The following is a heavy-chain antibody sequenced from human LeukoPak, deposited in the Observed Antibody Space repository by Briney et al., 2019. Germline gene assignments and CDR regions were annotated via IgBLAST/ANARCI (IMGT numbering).Heavy chain of an antibody. CDR3: AREGLLLWFGELLDYYYGMDV. D-gene: IGHD3-10*01. V-gene: IGHV1-46*01. J-gene: IGHJ6*04. CDR1: GYTFTSYY. Sequence: ASVKVSFKASGYTFTSYYMHWVRQAPGQGLEWMGLINPSGGSTSYAQKFQGRVTMTRDTSTSTVYMELSSLRSEDTAVYYCAREGLLLWFGELLDYYYGMDVWGKGTTVTVSS. CDR2: INPSGGST.